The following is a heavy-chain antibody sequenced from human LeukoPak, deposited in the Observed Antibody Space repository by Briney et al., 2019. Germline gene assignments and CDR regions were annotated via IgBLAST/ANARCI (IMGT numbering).Heavy chain of an antibody. V-gene: IGHV3-23*01. CDR3: XXXXXXXXXXXY. J-gene: IGHJ4*01. CDR1: GFTFSSYA. CDR2: ISGSGGST. Sequence: GGSLRLSCAASGFTFSSYAMSWVRQAPGKGLEWVSAISGSGGSTYYADSVKGRFTISRDNSKNTLYLQMNSLRAEDTAVYYXXXXXXXXXXXXYWGXGTLVTVS.